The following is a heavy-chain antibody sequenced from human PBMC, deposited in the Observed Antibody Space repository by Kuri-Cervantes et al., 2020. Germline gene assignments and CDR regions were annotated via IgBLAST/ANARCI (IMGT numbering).Heavy chain of an antibody. V-gene: IGHV4-59*08. CDR3: ATYSGSYGDY. Sequence: ESLKISCTVSGGSISGYYWSWIRQPPGKGLEWIGYIYYSGSTNYNPSLKSRVTISIDTSKNQFSLKVTSVTAADTAVYYCATYSGSYGDYWGQGTLVTVSS. CDR1: GGSISGYY. CDR2: IYYSGST. J-gene: IGHJ4*02. D-gene: IGHD1-26*01.